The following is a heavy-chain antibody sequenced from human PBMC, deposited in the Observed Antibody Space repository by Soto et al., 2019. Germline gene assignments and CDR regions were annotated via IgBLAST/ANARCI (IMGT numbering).Heavy chain of an antibody. CDR1: GYSYTDYH. V-gene: IGHV1-2*04. J-gene: IGHJ6*02. CDR2: INPKSGGT. Sequence: GASVKVSSKASGYSYTDYHIHWVRQAPGQGLEWLGRINPKSGGTSTAQKFQGWVTMTRDRSISTVYLELTRLRSDDTAVYFCARGHSTDWSNGVCSYFYNHEMDVWGQGTTVTVSS. D-gene: IGHD2-8*01. CDR3: ARGHSTDWSNGVCSYFYNHEMDV.